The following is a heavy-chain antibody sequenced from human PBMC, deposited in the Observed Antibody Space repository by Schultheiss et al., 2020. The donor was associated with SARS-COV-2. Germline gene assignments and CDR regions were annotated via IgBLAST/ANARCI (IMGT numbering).Heavy chain of an antibody. CDR1: GFTFSSYW. CDR2: INSDGSST. Sequence: GGSLRLSCAASGFTFSSYWMHWVRQAPGKGLVWVSRINSDGSSTSYADSVKGRFTISRDNAKNTLYLQMNSLRAEDTAVYYCARVGYSYGYVGTASDYWGKGTLVTVSS. J-gene: IGHJ4*02. D-gene: IGHD5-18*01. V-gene: IGHV3-74*01. CDR3: ARVGYSYGYVGTASDY.